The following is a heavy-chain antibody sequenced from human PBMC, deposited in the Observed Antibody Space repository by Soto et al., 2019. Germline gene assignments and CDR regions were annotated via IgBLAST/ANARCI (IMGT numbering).Heavy chain of an antibody. Sequence: VQLVESGGGVVQPGRSLRLSCAASGFTFSSYGMHWVRQAPGKGLEWVAVISYDGSNKYYADSVKGRFTISRDNSKNTLYLQMNSLRAEDTAVYYCAKDHMYYYYYGMDVWGQGTTVTVSS. J-gene: IGHJ6*02. V-gene: IGHV3-30*18. CDR1: GFTFSSYG. CDR2: ISYDGSNK. CDR3: AKDHMYYYYYGMDV.